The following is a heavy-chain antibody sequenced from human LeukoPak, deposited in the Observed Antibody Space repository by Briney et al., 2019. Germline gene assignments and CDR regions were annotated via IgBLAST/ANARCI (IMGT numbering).Heavy chain of an antibody. D-gene: IGHD3-3*01. CDR1: GFTFNNHW. V-gene: IGHV3-7*01. J-gene: IGHJ5*02. Sequence: GGSLRLSCIASGFTFNNHWMSWVRQAPGKGLEWVANIKEDGVEKYYVESVKVRFTISRDNAKNSLYLQMSSLRDCDSAVYYCARDAWNSFWSGGWLDHWGQGTLVTVSS. CDR3: ARDAWNSFWSGGWLDH. CDR2: IKEDGVEK.